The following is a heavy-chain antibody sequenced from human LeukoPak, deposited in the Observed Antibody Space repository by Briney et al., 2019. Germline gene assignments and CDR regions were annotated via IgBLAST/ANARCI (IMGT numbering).Heavy chain of an antibody. V-gene: IGHV3-53*01. CDR3: ARGSGSPSSLTD. CDR1: GFTFSSNY. D-gene: IGHD1-26*01. CDR2: IYSGGYT. Sequence: PGGSLRLSCAASGFTFSSNYMSWVRQAPGKGLEWVSVIYSGGYTYYADSVKSRFTISIDNSKNTLYLQMNRLRDDDTAVYYCARGSGSPSSLTDWGQGTLVTVSS. J-gene: IGHJ4*02.